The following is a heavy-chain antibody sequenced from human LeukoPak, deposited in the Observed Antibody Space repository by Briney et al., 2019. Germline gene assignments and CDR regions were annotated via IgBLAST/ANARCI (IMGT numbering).Heavy chain of an antibody. D-gene: IGHD2-8*01. CDR1: GGSISSSSYY. J-gene: IGHJ4*02. CDR3: AAQYCTNGVCYLFDY. Sequence: SETLSLTCTVPGGSISSSSYYWGWIRQPPGKGLQWIGSIYYSGSTYYNPSLKSRVTISVDTSKNQFSLKLSSVTAADTAVYYCAAQYCTNGVCYLFDYWGQGTLVTVSS. V-gene: IGHV4-39*01. CDR2: IYYSGST.